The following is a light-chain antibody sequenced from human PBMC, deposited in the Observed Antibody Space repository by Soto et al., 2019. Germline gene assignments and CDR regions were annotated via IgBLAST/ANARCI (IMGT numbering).Light chain of an antibody. V-gene: IGKV3-20*01. CDR3: QQYDTSPPFT. Sequence: EIVLTQSPGTLSLSPGDRATLSCRASQSINSNYLAWYHHKPGQAPRLLIYGASSRATGIPDRFSGSGSGTYFSLTISSLEPEDFAVDYWQQYDTSPPFTFGGGTKVEIK. J-gene: IGKJ4*01. CDR2: GAS. CDR1: QSINSNY.